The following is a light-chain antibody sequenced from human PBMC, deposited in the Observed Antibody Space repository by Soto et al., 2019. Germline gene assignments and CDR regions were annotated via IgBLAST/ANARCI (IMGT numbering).Light chain of an antibody. V-gene: IGLV2-14*01. CDR3: SSYTRNSTLV. J-gene: IGLJ2*01. CDR2: EVS. CDR1: SSDVGGYNY. Sequence: QSALTQPASVSGSPGHSITISCTGTSSDVGGYNYVSWYQQHPGKAPKLMIYEVSNRPSGVSNRFSGSKSGNTASLTISGLQAEDEADYYCSSYTRNSTLVFGGGTKVTVL.